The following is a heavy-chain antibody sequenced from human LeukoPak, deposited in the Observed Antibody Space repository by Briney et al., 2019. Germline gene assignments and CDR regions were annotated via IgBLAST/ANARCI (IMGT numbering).Heavy chain of an antibody. CDR2: IIPILGVA. J-gene: IGHJ4*02. Sequence: SVKVSCKASGGTFSSYAISWVRQAPGQGLEWMGRIIPILGVANYAQKFQGRVTITADKSTSTAYMELSSLRSEDTAVYFCAKRGVVIRVILVGFHKEAYYFDSWGQGALVTVSS. CDR1: GGTFSSYA. CDR3: AKRGVVIRVILVGFHKEAYYFDS. D-gene: IGHD3-22*01. V-gene: IGHV1-69*04.